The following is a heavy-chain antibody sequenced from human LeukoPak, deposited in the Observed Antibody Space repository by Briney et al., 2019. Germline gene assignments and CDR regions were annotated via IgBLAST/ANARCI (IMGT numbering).Heavy chain of an antibody. Sequence: GGSLRLSCAASGFTFSSYGMRWVRQAPGKGLEWVAFIRYDGSNKYYADSVKGRFTISRDNSKNTLYLQMNSLRAEDTAVYYCANPFPGIVPNWFDPWGQGTLVTVSS. V-gene: IGHV3-30*02. CDR3: ANPFPGIVPNWFDP. CDR1: GFTFSSYG. D-gene: IGHD2-2*01. J-gene: IGHJ5*02. CDR2: IRYDGSNK.